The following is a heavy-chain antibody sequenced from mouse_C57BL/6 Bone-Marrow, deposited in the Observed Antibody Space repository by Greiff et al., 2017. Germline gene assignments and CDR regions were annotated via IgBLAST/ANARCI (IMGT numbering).Heavy chain of an antibody. CDR3: ARRGDY. Sequence: QVQLQQSGAELVKPGASVKMSCKASGYTFTSYWLTWVKQRPGQGLEWIGDIYTGSGSTNAHEKFKSKATLTVDTSSSTAYMQLSSLTSEDSAVYYCARRGDYWGQGTTLTVSS. CDR2: IYTGSGST. J-gene: IGHJ2*01. V-gene: IGHV1-55*01. CDR1: GYTFTSYW.